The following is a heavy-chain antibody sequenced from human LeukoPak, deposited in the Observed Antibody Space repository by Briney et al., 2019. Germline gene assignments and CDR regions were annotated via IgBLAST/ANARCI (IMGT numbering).Heavy chain of an antibody. CDR3: ARDAYCTNSVCRYSGRDY. D-gene: IGHD2-8*01. J-gene: IGHJ4*02. V-gene: IGHV1-18*01. CDR2: ISAYNGNT. CDR1: GYTFTSYG. Sequence: ASVKVSCKASGYTFTSYGISWVRQAPGQGLEWMGWISAYNGNTNYAQKLQGRVTMTTDTSTSTAYMELRSLRSDDTAVYYCARDAYCTNSVCRYSGRDYWGQGTLVTVSS.